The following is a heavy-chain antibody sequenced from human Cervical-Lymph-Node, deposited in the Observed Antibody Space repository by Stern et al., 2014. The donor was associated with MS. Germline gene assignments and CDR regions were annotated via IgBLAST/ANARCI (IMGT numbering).Heavy chain of an antibody. V-gene: IGHV3-30*04. J-gene: IGHJ4*02. CDR3: ARGRAGRSYFDL. D-gene: IGHD6-13*01. CDR1: GLTFSSYP. Sequence: DQLVESGGGVVQPGRSLSLSCAASGLTFSSYPMHWIRQAPGKGLEWVALVSSDGSNKYYADSVKGRFTISRDNSKNAHYLQMNGLRVEDTAVYYCARGRAGRSYFDLWGQGTLVSVSS. CDR2: VSSDGSNK.